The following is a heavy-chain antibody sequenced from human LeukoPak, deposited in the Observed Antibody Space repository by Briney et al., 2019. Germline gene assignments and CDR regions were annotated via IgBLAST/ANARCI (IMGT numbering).Heavy chain of an antibody. CDR1: GFTFSNYS. J-gene: IGHJ4*02. CDR2: ISSSRSTI. CDR3: ARDQRYYYDSSGHFDY. Sequence: GGSLRLSCAASGFTFSNYSMNWVRQAPGKGLEWVSYISSSRSTIHYADSVKGRFTISRDNAKKSLYLQMNSLRAEDTAVYYCARDQRYYYDSSGHFDYWGQGAQSPSPQ. V-gene: IGHV3-48*01. D-gene: IGHD3-22*01.